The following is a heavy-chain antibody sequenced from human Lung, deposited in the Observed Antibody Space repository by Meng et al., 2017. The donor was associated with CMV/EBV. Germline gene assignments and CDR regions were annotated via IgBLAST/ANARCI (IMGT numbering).Heavy chain of an antibody. CDR3: ATVISSYSSTWEYNLYYAYYGMDD. CDR1: GFSFSIYG. J-gene: IGHJ6*02. V-gene: IGHV3-30-3*01. D-gene: IGHD6-13*01. Sequence: GGSLRLXCEASGFSFSIYGMHWVRQAPGKGLEWVALISNDGSNEYYADSVEGRFTISRDNSKNTLYLQMNSLRTEDTAVYYCATVISSYSSTWEYNLYYAYYGMDDWXQGTXVTVSS. CDR2: ISNDGSNE.